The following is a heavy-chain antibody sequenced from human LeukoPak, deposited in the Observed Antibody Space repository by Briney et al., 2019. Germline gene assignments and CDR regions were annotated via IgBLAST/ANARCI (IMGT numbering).Heavy chain of an antibody. J-gene: IGHJ4*02. D-gene: IGHD3-10*01. CDR3: AKESGGSGSLDY. CDR2: IWYDGSNK. CDR1: GFTFSRYG. Sequence: GRSLRLSCAASGFTFSRYGMHWVRQAPGKGLEWVAVIWYDGSNKYYADSVKGRFTISRDNSKNTLYLQMNSLRAEDTAVYYCAKESGGSGSLDYWGQGNLVTVSS. V-gene: IGHV3-33*06.